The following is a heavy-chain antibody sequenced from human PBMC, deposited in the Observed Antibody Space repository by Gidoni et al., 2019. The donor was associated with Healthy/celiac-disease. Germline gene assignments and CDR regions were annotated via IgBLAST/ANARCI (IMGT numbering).Heavy chain of an antibody. V-gene: IGHV3-7*01. CDR2: IKQDGREK. CDR1: GFTFSSYW. J-gene: IGHJ4*02. Sequence: EVQLVESGGGLVQPGGSLRLPCAASGFTFSSYWMSWVRQAPGKGLEWVANIKQDGREKDYVDSVKGRFTISRDNAKNSLYRQMNSLRAEDTAVYYCAREGPVGAGDYWGQGTLVTVSS. CDR3: AREGPVGAGDY. D-gene: IGHD1-26*01.